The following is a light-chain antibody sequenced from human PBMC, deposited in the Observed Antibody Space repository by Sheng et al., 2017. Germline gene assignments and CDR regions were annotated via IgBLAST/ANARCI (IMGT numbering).Light chain of an antibody. CDR3: QQYVTSSWT. CDR2: AAS. J-gene: IGKJ1*01. V-gene: IGKV1-5*03. CDR1: QTISTW. Sequence: DIQMTQSPSTLSASVGDRVTITCRASQTISTWLAWYQQRPGKAPKLLIYAASTLESGVPSRFSGSGSGAEFTLTISSLQPDDLATYYCQQYVTSSWTFGRRDQGG.